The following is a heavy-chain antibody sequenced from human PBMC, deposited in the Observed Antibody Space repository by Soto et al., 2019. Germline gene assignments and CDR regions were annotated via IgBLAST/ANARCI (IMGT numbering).Heavy chain of an antibody. J-gene: IGHJ6*02. CDR1: GGTFSSYA. Sequence: GASVKVSCKASGGTFSSYAISWVRPAPGQVLEWMGGIIPIFGTANYAQKFQGRVTITADESTSTAYMELSSLRSEDTAVYYCARDNAVAGVKENYYYYGMDGWGQGTTVTVSS. CDR2: IIPIFGTA. CDR3: ARDNAVAGVKENYYYYGMDG. D-gene: IGHD6-19*01. V-gene: IGHV1-69*01.